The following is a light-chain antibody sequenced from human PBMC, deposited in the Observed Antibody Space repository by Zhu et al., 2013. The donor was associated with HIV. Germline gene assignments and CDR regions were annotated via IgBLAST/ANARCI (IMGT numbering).Light chain of an antibody. CDR3: QQYGSSFTWT. Sequence: DIVLTQSPGTLSLSPGDTATLSCRASQFVGSSTFLAWYQQKRGQAPRLLIYDASSRATGIPDRFSGSGSGTEFSLSISRLEPEDFGLYYCQQYGSSFTWTFGQGTKVEMK. J-gene: IGKJ1*01. V-gene: IGKV3-20*01. CDR1: QFVGSSTF. CDR2: DAS.